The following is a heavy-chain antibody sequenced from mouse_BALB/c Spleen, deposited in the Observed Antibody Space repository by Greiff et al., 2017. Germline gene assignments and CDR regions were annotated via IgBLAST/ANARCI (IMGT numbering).Heavy chain of an antibody. CDR1: GFNIKDTY. Sequence: EVQLQQSGAELVKPGASVKLSCTASGFNIKDTYMHWVKQRPEQGLEWIGRIDPANGNTKYDPKFQGKATITADTSSNTAYLQLSSLTSEDTAVYYCASSYYGNPFADWGQGTLVTVSA. D-gene: IGHD2-1*01. CDR2: IDPANGNT. J-gene: IGHJ3*01. CDR3: ASSYYGNPFAD. V-gene: IGHV14-3*02.